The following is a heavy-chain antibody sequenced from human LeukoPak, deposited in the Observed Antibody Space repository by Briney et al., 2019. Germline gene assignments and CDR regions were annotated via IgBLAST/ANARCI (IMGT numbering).Heavy chain of an antibody. CDR2: ITDSYNT. CDR3: VKGACSSGCSGNH. Sequence: GGSLRLSCAASGMAFSDSAMYWVRQAPGKGLKCVSVITDSYNTYYGDSVKGRFTVSRDNSRKTLFLQMNSLRVDDTALYYCVKGACSSGCSGNHWGQGTRVIVSS. CDR1: GMAFSDSA. V-gene: IGHV3-23*01. D-gene: IGHD6-19*01. J-gene: IGHJ5*02.